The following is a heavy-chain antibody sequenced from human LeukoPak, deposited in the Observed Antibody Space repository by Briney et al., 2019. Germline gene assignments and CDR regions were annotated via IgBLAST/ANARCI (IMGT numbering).Heavy chain of an antibody. CDR1: GFIFSGDW. V-gene: IGHV3-7*03. D-gene: IGHD3-10*02. CDR2: IKHDGSET. J-gene: IGHJ3*02. CDR3: AKTYGRSTDAFDI. Sequence: PGGSLRLSCAASGFIFSGDWMSWVRQAPGKGLEWVANIKHDGSETYYVDSLRGRFTISRDNAKNSLYLQMNSLRAEDMALYYCAKTYGRSTDAFDIWGQGTMVTVSS.